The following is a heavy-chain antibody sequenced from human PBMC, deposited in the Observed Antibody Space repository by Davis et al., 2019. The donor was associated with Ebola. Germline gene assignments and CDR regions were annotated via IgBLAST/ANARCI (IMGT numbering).Heavy chain of an antibody. CDR1: GYSFSSYW. Sequence: GESLKISCQASGYSFSSYWIAWVRQMPGKGLEWMGSIYPSDSDARYSPSFQGQVTFTVDESSSTAFLQWTSLKASDSAMYYCARHHDYGDFDAFDIWGQGTMVGVSS. CDR2: IYPSDSDA. D-gene: IGHD4-17*01. V-gene: IGHV5-51*01. J-gene: IGHJ3*02. CDR3: ARHHDYGDFDAFDI.